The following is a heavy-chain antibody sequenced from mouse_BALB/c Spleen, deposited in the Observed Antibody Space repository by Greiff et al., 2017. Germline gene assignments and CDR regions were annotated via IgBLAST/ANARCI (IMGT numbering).Heavy chain of an antibody. J-gene: IGHJ3*01. Sequence: EVQVVESGGGLVKPGGSLKLSCAASGFTFSSYTMSWVRQTPEKRLEWVATISSGGGNTYYPDSVKGRFTISRDNAKNNLYLQMSSLRSEDTALYYCARQGYGNAWFAYWGQGTLVTVSA. V-gene: IGHV5-9*03. CDR3: ARQGYGNAWFAY. CDR2: ISSGGGNT. CDR1: GFTFSSYT. D-gene: IGHD2-10*02.